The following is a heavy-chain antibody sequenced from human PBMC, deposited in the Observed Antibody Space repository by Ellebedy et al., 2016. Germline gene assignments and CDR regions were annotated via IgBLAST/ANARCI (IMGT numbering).Heavy chain of an antibody. CDR3: AKRDLPSPGTDAFDV. CDR1: GLTLSGSS. D-gene: IGHD3-10*01. V-gene: IGHV3-23*01. J-gene: IGHJ3*01. Sequence: GGSLRLSCTVSGLTLSGSSMSWVRQAPGKGLEWVSLVSGSGGSTFYTDSVKGRFSISRDNSMNTVYLQMNSLRVEDTAVYYCAKRDLPSPGTDAFDVWGPGTMVTVSS. CDR2: VSGSGGST.